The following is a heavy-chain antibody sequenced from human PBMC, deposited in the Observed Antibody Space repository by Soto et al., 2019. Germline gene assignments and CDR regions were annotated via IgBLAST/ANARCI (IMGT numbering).Heavy chain of an antibody. CDR2: IIPYNDNT. CDR1: GYIFSDYA. Sequence: QVQLVQSGVEVKKSGASVKVSCKASGYIFSDYAINWVRLAPGQGLEWMGWIIPYNDNTKYAENFQGRVTLTTDTSTNTVYMELRSLTPDDTGVYFCARKPYSHYYGMDVWGQGTSVTVSS. CDR3: ARKPYSHYYGMDV. D-gene: IGHD2-21*01. J-gene: IGHJ6*02. V-gene: IGHV1-18*01.